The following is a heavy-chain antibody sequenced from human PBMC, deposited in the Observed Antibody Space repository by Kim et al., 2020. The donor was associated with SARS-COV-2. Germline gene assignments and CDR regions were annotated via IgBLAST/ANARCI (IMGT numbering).Heavy chain of an antibody. V-gene: IGHV3-30*18. CDR2: VSNDGSNK. Sequence: ALRLSCAASGFTFSTYGMHWVRQAPGKGLEWVAVVSNDGSNKYYADSVKGRFTISRDNSKNTLYLQMNSLRAEDTAVYYCAKDQMGLGYIFDYWGQGTLVTVSS. CDR1: GFTFSTYG. J-gene: IGHJ4*02. CDR3: AKDQMGLGYIFDY. D-gene: IGHD5-18*01.